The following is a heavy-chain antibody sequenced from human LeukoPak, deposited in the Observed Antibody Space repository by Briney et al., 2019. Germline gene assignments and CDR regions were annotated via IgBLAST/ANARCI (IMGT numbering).Heavy chain of an antibody. CDR2: IYYSGST. D-gene: IGHD3-22*01. CDR1: GGSISSYY. J-gene: IGHJ4*02. CDR3: ARGADSSGYYSIFYFDY. V-gene: IGHV4-59*01. Sequence: SETLSLTCTVSGGSISSYYWNWIRQPPRQGLEWIGYIYYSGSTNYNPSLKSRVTISVDTSKHQFSLKLSSVTAADTAVYYCARGADSSGYYSIFYFDYWGQGTLVTVSS.